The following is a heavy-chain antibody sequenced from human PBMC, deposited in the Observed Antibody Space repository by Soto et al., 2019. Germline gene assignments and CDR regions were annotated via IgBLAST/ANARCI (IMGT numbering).Heavy chain of an antibody. CDR2: ISSGGNTM. Sequence: VQLVESGGGLVQPGGSLRLSCAASGFPFSAYAMNWLRQAPGKGLEWLSYISSGGNTMYYADSVKGRFTISRDNTKNSLYLQMNSLRAEDTAVYYCARDQVVRGVVIRGYAMDVWGQGTTVTVSS. J-gene: IGHJ6*02. CDR3: ARDQVVRGVVIRGYAMDV. CDR1: GFPFSAYA. V-gene: IGHV3-48*04. D-gene: IGHD3-10*01.